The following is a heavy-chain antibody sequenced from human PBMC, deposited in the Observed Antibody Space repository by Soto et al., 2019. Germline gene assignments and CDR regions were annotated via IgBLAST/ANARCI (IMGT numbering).Heavy chain of an antibody. CDR3: ARGVYDYIWGSYRSCAFDI. D-gene: IGHD3-16*02. CDR2: INHSGST. Sequence: SETLSLTCAVYGGSFIGYYWSWIRQPPGKGLEWIGEINHSGSTNYNPSLNSRVTISVDTSKNQFSLKLSSVTAADTAVYFCARGVYDYIWGSYRSCAFDIWGQGTMVTVSS. J-gene: IGHJ3*02. CDR1: GGSFIGYY. V-gene: IGHV4-34*01.